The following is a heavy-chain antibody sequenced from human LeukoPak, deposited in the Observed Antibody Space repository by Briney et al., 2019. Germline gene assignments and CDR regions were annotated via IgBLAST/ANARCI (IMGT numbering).Heavy chain of an antibody. CDR1: GFTFSSSW. CDR3: ARNTRTSFDI. CDR2: INPDESTT. V-gene: IGHV3-74*01. Sequence: GGSLRLSCAASGFTFSSSWMHWVRQAPGKGLVWVSRINPDESTTTYTDSVKGRFTISRDNAKNTLYLQMNSLRAEDTAVYYCARNTRTSFDIWGQGTLVTVSS. D-gene: IGHD2-2*01. J-gene: IGHJ4*02.